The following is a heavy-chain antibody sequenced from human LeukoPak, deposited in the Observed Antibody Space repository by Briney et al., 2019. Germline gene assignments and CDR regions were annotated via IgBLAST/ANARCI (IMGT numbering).Heavy chain of an antibody. CDR3: AANSDILSSGFGS. Sequence: SGTLSLTCSGTVGSTSRGGYFWNWIRQLPGKGLECVGYISYSGITYYNPSLKSRIIISFDTSKNQFSLKLSSVTAADTDVYYCAANSDILSSGFGSWGQGTLVTVSS. V-gene: IGHV4-31*03. CDR2: ISYSGIT. D-gene: IGHD3-9*01. J-gene: IGHJ5*02. CDR1: VGSTSRGGYF.